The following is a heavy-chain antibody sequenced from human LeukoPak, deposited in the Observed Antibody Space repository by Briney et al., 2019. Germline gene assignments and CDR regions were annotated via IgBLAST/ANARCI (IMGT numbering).Heavy chain of an antibody. J-gene: IGHJ1*01. CDR1: GGSISSSSYY. CDR2: IYYSGIT. D-gene: IGHD5-12*01. V-gene: IGHV4-39*01. Sequence: SETLSLTCTVSGGSISSSSYYWGWIRQPPGKGLEWIGSIYYSGITYYNPSLKSRVTISVDTSMNQFSLKLSSVTAADTAVYYCARNGGYAGYFQHWGQGTLVTVSS. CDR3: ARNGGYAGYFQH.